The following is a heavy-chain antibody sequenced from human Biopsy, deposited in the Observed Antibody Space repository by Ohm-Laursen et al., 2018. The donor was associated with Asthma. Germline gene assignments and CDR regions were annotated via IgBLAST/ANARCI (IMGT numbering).Heavy chain of an antibody. V-gene: IGHV4-59*01. Sequence: GTLSLTCIVSGGSITSFYWSWIRQPPGKGLEWLGYIYYTGSDNYNPSLKSRVTISVDTSKNQFSLRLNSVTAADTAVYYCARGPNYHGSGRAPIGMDVWGQGTTVTVSS. CDR2: IYYTGSD. CDR3: ARGPNYHGSGRAPIGMDV. D-gene: IGHD3-10*01. CDR1: GGSITSFY. J-gene: IGHJ6*02.